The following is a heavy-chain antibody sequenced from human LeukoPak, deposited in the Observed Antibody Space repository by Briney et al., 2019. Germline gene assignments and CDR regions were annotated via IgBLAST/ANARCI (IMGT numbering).Heavy chain of an antibody. CDR2: IYYSGST. D-gene: IGHD2-21*02. J-gene: IGHJ3*02. CDR1: GGSISSSSYY. Sequence: SETLSLTCTVSGGSISSSSYYWGWIRQPPGKGLEWIGSIYYSGSTYYNPSLKSRVTISVDTSKNQFSLKLSSVTAADTAVYYCARDVVVTAIGDAFDIWGQGTMVTVSS. CDR3: ARDVVVTAIGDAFDI. V-gene: IGHV4-39*07.